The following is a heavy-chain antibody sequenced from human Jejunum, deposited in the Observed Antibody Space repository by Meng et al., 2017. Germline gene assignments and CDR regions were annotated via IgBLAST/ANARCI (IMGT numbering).Heavy chain of an antibody. CDR3: ASSYFDSSAYAFDV. Sequence: GGSLRLSCAASVFTFTTYWMSWVRQAPGKGLEWVANIKQDGSEKYYVDSVKGRFTISRDNTKNSLYLQMNALRAEDTALYYCASSYFDSSAYAFDVWVRGTMVTVSS. J-gene: IGHJ3*01. V-gene: IGHV3-7*03. CDR1: VFTFTTYW. CDR2: IKQDGSEK. D-gene: IGHD3-22*01.